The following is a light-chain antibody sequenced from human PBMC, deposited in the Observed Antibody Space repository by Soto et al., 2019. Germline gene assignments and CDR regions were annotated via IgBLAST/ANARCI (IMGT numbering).Light chain of an antibody. CDR2: GAS. Sequence: EIVMTQSPATLSVSPGERATLSCRASQSVSSNLAWYQQRPGQAPRLLIYGASTRATGIPARLSGSGSGTEFTLTISSLQSEDFAVYYCQQHNHWPFTFGQGTKQEIK. CDR3: QQHNHWPFT. CDR1: QSVSSN. J-gene: IGKJ2*01. V-gene: IGKV3-15*01.